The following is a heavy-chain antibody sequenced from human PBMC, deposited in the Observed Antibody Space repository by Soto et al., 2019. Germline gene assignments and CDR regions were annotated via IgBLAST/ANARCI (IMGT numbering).Heavy chain of an antibody. CDR1: GFTFSTYG. V-gene: IGHV3-30*03. D-gene: IGHD1-26*01. J-gene: IGHJ4*02. CDR3: ARGQWELLRVFDY. CDR2: ISFDGGNK. Sequence: QVQLVDSGGGVVQPGRSLRLSCTASGFTFSTYGMHWVRQTPDKRLEWVALISFDGGNKYYADSVKGRFTISRDNSKSTLYVQMNNLRPEDTAVYYCARGQWELLRVFDYWGQGTLVTVSS.